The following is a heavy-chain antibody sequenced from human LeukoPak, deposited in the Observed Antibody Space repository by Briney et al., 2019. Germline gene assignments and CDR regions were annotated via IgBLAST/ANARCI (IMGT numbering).Heavy chain of an antibody. CDR2: ISGSGGST. V-gene: IGHV3-23*01. J-gene: IGHJ4*02. CDR1: GYSFTSYW. Sequence: GESLKISCKGSGYSFTSYWIGWVRQAPGKGLEWVSAISGSGGSTYYADSVKGRFTISRDNSKNTLYLQMNSLRAEDTAVYYCAKDLTVVAPSGTFDYWGQGTLVTVSS. CDR3: AKDLTVVAPSGTFDY. D-gene: IGHD3-22*01.